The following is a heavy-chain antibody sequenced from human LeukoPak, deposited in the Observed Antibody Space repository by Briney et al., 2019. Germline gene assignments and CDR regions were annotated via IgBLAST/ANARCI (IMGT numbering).Heavy chain of an antibody. CDR2: NSTYNGNT. Sequence: ASVKVSFKASGYTFTSYGISWVRQAPGQGLEWMGWNSTYNGNTNYAQKLQGRVTMTTDTSTSTAYMELRSLGSDDTAVYYCAGRNTPPDYWGQGNLVTVSS. CDR3: AGRNTPPDY. J-gene: IGHJ4*02. CDR1: GYTFTSYG. D-gene: IGHD1-14*01. V-gene: IGHV1-18*01.